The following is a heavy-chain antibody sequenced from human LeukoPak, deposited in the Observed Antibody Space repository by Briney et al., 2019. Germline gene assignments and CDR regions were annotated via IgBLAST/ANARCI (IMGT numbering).Heavy chain of an antibody. D-gene: IGHD6-13*01. CDR1: GFTFSSYS. CDR2: ISSSSSTI. J-gene: IGHJ4*02. V-gene: IGHV3-48*04. CDR3: ARGKSSSWYLEGY. Sequence: GGSLRLSCAASGFTFSSYSMNWVRQAPGKGLEWVSYISSSSSTIYYADSVKGRFTISRDNAKNSLYLQMNSLRAEDTAVYYCARGKSSSWYLEGYWGQGTLVTVSS.